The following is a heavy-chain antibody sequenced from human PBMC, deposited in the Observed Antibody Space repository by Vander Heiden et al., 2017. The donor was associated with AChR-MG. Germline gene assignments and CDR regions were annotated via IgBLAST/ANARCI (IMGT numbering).Heavy chain of an antibody. Sequence: QIILKQSGPTLVKPTQTLSLTCTFSGYSLSTSGVGVGWIRQPPGKALALLALIFWDDDKRYSPSLKSKLTITKDTSKNQVVLTMTNMDPVDTATYYCAHTMMYAPFDYWGQGTLVTVSS. CDR3: AHTMMYAPFDY. CDR1: GYSLSTSGVG. V-gene: IGHV2-5*02. CDR2: IFWDDDK. J-gene: IGHJ4*02. D-gene: IGHD2-8*01.